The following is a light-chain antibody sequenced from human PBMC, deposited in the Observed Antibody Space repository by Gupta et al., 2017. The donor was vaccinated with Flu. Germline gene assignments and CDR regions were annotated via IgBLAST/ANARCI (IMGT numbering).Light chain of an antibody. CDR1: RSDVGGYNY. J-gene: IGLJ2*01. CDR3: CSYAGSNNNVV. Sequence: QSALTQPRSVSGSPCQSGTISCTGTRSDVGGYNYVSWYQQHPGQSPNLLIYDVSRRRSGVPDRFSGSKSGTTASLTITGLQAEDAADYYYCSYAGSNNNVVFGGGTKLTVL. V-gene: IGLV2-11*01. CDR2: DVS.